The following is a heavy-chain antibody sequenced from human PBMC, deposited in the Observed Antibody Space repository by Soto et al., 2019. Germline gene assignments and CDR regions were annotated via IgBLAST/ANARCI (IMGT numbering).Heavy chain of an antibody. Sequence: SETLSLTCTVSGGSISSYYWSWIRQPPGKGLEWIGYIYYSGSTNYNPSLKSRVTISVDTSKNQFSLKLSSVTAADTAVYYCARGRLGPFASRPYFHYWGQGTLVTVSS. CDR2: IYYSGST. CDR3: ARGRLGPFASRPYFHY. CDR1: GGSISSYY. V-gene: IGHV4-59*01. J-gene: IGHJ4*02.